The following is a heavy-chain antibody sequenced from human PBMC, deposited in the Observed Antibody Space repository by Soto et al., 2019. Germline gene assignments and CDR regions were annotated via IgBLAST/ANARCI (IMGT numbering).Heavy chain of an antibody. CDR2: INHSGST. Sequence: SETLSLTCAVYGGSFSGYYWSWIRQPPGKGLEWIGEINHSGSTNYNPSLKSRVTISVDTSKNQFSLKLSSVTAADTAVYYCARYVLRFNYCGMDVWGQGTTVTVSS. J-gene: IGHJ6*02. V-gene: IGHV4-34*01. CDR3: ARYVLRFNYCGMDV. D-gene: IGHD4-17*01. CDR1: GGSFSGYY.